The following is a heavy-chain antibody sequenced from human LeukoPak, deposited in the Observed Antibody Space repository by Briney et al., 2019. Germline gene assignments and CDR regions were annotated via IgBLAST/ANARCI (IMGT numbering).Heavy chain of an antibody. D-gene: IGHD3-22*01. J-gene: IGHJ4*02. CDR2: IYHSGST. CDR1: GYSISSGYY. CDR3: ASSGYYYYKGGFDY. Sequence: SETLSLTCTVSGYSISSGYYWGWIRQPPGKGLEWIGSIYHSGSTYYNPSLKSRVTISVDTSKNQFSLKLSSVTAADTAVYYCASSGYYYYKGGFDYWGQGTPVTVSS. V-gene: IGHV4-38-2*02.